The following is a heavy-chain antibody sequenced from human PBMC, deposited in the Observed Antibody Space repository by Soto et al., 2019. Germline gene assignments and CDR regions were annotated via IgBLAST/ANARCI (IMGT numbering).Heavy chain of an antibody. CDR1: GGSISSTTYY. J-gene: IGHJ4*02. V-gene: IGHV4-39*01. D-gene: IGHD3-16*01. CDR2: FFIGGNT. CDR3: GGRHGLDIDAYY. Sequence: SETLSLTCTVSGGSISSTTYYWGWMRQPPGKGLEWIASFFIGGNTYYNPSLKSRVTISVDTSKNQFSLKLSSVTAADTAVYFCGGRHGLDIDAYYGGQGTLVTASS.